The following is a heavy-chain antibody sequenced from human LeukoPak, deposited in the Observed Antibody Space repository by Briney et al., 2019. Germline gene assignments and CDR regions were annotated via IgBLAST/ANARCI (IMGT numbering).Heavy chain of an antibody. Sequence: SGTLSLTCAVSGGSISSNHWWSWVRQPPGKGLEWIGEIYHSGSTNYNPSLKSRVTISVDTSKNQFSLKLSSVTAADTAVYYCASSKYCSGGSCYPFDYWGQGTLVTVSS. CDR3: ASSKYCSGGSCYPFDY. D-gene: IGHD2-15*01. V-gene: IGHV4-4*02. J-gene: IGHJ4*02. CDR2: IYHSGST. CDR1: GGSISSNHW.